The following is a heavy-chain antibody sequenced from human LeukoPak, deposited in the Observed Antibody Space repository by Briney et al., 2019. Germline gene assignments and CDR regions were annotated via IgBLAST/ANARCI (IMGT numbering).Heavy chain of an antibody. Sequence: PSETLSLTCTVSGGSISSSSYYWGWIRQPPGKGLEWIGSIYHSGSTYYNPSLKSRVTISVDTSKNQFSLKLSSVTAADTAVYYCARREGTSGAFDIWGQGTMVTVSS. D-gene: IGHD3-10*01. CDR2: IYHSGST. CDR1: GGSISSSSYY. V-gene: IGHV4-39*07. CDR3: ARREGTSGAFDI. J-gene: IGHJ3*02.